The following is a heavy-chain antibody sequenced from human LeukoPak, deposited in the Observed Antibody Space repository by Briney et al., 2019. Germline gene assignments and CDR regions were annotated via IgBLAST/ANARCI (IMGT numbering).Heavy chain of an antibody. Sequence: GGSLRLSCEASGFNVSSNYMTWVRQAPGRGLEWVSLIYGDGTTDYADSVKGRFHISRHNSKNTLYLQMNSLRAEDTAVYYCARGIIYLDYWGQGTLVTVSS. CDR1: GFNVSSNY. CDR3: ARGIIYLDY. D-gene: IGHD3-10*01. J-gene: IGHJ4*02. CDR2: IYGDGTT. V-gene: IGHV3-53*04.